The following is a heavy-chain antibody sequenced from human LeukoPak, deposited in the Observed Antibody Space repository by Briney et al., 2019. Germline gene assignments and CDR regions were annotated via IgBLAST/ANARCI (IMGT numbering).Heavy chain of an antibody. V-gene: IGHV3-23*01. D-gene: IGHD6-19*01. CDR1: GFTFSNYA. CDR2: ISGSGDST. Sequence: GGSLRLSCAASGFTFSNYAMSWVRQAPGKGLEWVSGISGSGDSTYYADSVKGRFTISRDNSKNTLYLQMNNLRAEDTAVYYCAKSRSDIAVAATNYWGQGTLVTVSA. J-gene: IGHJ4*02. CDR3: AKSRSDIAVAATNY.